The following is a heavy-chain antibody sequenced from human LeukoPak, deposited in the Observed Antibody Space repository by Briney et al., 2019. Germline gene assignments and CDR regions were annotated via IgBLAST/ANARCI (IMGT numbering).Heavy chain of an antibody. CDR2: ISDSGGST. CDR1: GITLNNYG. V-gene: IGHV3-23*01. D-gene: IGHD1-14*01. Sequence: PGGSLRLSCAVSGITLNNYGMTWVRQAPGKGLEWVAGISDSGGSTKYADSVKGRFTISRDNSKNTLYLQMNSLRAEDTAVYYCAKFQSRNPFDYWGQGTLVTVSS. J-gene: IGHJ4*02. CDR3: AKFQSRNPFDY.